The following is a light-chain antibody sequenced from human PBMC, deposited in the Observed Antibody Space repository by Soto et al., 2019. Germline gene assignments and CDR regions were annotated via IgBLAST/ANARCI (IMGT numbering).Light chain of an antibody. CDR2: GAS. V-gene: IGKV3-20*01. Sequence: EIVLTQSPGTLSLSPGERATLSCRASQSVSSSYLAWYQQKPGQSPRLLIYGASSRATGIPDRFSSSGSGTDFTLTISRLEPEDFAVYYCQQYGSSSTFGGGTKVEIK. J-gene: IGKJ4*01. CDR3: QQYGSSST. CDR1: QSVSSSY.